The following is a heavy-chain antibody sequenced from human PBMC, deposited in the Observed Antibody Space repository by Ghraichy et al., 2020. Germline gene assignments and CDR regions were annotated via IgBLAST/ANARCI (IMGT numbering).Heavy chain of an antibody. CDR2: ISSSSGTI. J-gene: IGHJ4*02. V-gene: IGHV3-48*02. CDR1: GFTFSSYS. CDR3: AKLIGATTSVDY. D-gene: IGHD5-12*01. Sequence: GESLNISCAASGFTFSSYSMNWVRQAPGKGLEWVSYISSSSGTIYYADSVKGRFTISRDNAKNSLYLQMNSLRDEDTAVYYCAKLIGATTSVDYWGQGTLVTVSS.